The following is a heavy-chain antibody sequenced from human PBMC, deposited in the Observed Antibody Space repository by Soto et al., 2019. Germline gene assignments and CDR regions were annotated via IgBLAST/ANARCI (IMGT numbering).Heavy chain of an antibody. CDR2: ISAYNGNT. Sequence: QVQLVQSGAEVKKPGASVKVSCKASGYTFTSYGISWVRQAPGQGLEWMGWISAYNGNTNYAQKLQGRVTMTTDTSTSTVYMELRSRRSDDTAVYYCARDYDSSGSSLAGYWGQGSLVTVSS. CDR3: ARDYDSSGSSLAGY. J-gene: IGHJ4*02. CDR1: GYTFTSYG. V-gene: IGHV1-18*01. D-gene: IGHD3-22*01.